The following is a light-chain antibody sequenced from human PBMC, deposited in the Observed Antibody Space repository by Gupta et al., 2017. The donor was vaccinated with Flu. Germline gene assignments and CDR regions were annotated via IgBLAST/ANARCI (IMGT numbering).Light chain of an antibody. J-gene: IGLJ3*02. CDR3: CSYTGRTPVL. CDR2: EVS. Sequence: ITISCTGTNSDIGAYNHVSWYQQYPAKAPKLLIYEVSERPSGVSSRFSGSKSGNTASLTISGLQAQDEATYYCCSYTGRTPVLFVGGRTMTVL. CDR1: NSDIGAYNH. V-gene: IGLV2-23*02.